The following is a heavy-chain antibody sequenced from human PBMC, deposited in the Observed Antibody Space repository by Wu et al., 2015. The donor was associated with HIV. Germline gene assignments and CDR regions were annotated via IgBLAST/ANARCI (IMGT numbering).Heavy chain of an antibody. Sequence: QVQLLQSGAEVKKPGASVRVSCQASGDGFTSYAVSWVRQAPGQGLEWMGGLNPLFGTTKFAQKFQGRLTITTDELRSTVFMDLSSLKSEDTAVYYCARNTGSVATSLYSLGVWGQGTVVTVSS. J-gene: IGHJ6*02. D-gene: IGHD6-19*01. V-gene: IGHV1-69*01. CDR2: LNPLFGTT. CDR3: ARNTGSVATSLYSLGV. CDR1: GDGFTSYA.